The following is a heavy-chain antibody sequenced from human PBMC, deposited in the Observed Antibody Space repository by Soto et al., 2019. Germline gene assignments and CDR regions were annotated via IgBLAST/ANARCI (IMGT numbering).Heavy chain of an antibody. CDR3: TRDGRYSGYPPPAF. D-gene: IGHD5-12*01. CDR2: IRNKAYGGTT. J-gene: IGHJ4*02. CDR1: GFTFADST. V-gene: IGHV3-49*03. Sequence: EVQLVESGGGLVQPGRSLRLSCTTSGFTFADSTLSWFRQAPGKGLEWLGFIRNKAYGGTTEYAASVKGRFSISRDESKSIAYLQMNSLKTEDTAVYYCTRDGRYSGYPPPAFWGQGTLVIVSS.